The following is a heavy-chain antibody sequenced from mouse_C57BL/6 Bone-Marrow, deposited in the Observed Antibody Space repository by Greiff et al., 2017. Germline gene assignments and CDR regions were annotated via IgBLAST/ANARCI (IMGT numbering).Heavy chain of an antibody. CDR2: ISSGGSYT. D-gene: IGHD2-5*01. J-gene: IGHJ4*01. CDR1: GFTFSSYG. Sequence: EVLLVESGGDLVKPGASLKLSCAASGFTFSSYGMPWVRQTPEKRLEWVATISSGGSYTYYPDSVKGRFTISRDNAKNTLYLQMSSRMSEDTAMYYCARRDYSNYEGAMDYWGQGTSVTVSS. CDR3: ARRDYSNYEGAMDY. V-gene: IGHV5-6*01.